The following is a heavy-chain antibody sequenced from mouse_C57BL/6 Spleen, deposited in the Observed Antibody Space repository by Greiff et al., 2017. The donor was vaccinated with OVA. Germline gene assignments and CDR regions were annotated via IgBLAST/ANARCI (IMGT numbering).Heavy chain of an antibody. CDR1: GFNIKDDY. CDR2: IDPENGDT. CDR3: KGGATGDY. Sequence: VQLKESGAELVRPGASVKLSCTASGFNIKDDYMHWVKQRPEQGLEWIGWIDPENGDTEYASKFQGKATITADTSSNTAYLQLSSLTSEDTAVYYCKGGATGDYWGQGTTLTVSS. J-gene: IGHJ2*01. V-gene: IGHV14-4*01. D-gene: IGHD3-1*01.